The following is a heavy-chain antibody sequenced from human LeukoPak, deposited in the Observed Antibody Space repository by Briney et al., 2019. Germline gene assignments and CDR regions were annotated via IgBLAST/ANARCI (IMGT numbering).Heavy chain of an antibody. V-gene: IGHV6-1*01. CDR1: GDSVSSKNGA. CDR3: ARDLGTSGWHTFDY. CDR2: TYYRSKWYN. J-gene: IGHJ4*02. D-gene: IGHD6-19*01. Sequence: SQTLSLTCAVSGDSVSSKNGAWNWIRQSPSRGLEWLGRTYYRSKWYNDYAESMEGRMTISQDTSKNQYSLHLNSVTPDDTAVYYCARDLGTSGWHTFDYWGQGTLVTVSS.